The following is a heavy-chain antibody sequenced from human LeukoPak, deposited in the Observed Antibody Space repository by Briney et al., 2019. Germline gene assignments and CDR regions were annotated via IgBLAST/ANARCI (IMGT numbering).Heavy chain of an antibody. J-gene: IGHJ4*02. Sequence: ASVKVSCKASGYTFTSYGISWVRQAPGQGLEWMGWISAYNGNTNYAQKLQGRVTMTTDTSTSTAYMELRSLRSEDTAVYYCARYLRGCSGGSCYVYWGQGTLVTVSS. D-gene: IGHD2-15*01. CDR3: ARYLRGCSGGSCYVY. CDR1: GYTFTSYG. V-gene: IGHV1-18*01. CDR2: ISAYNGNT.